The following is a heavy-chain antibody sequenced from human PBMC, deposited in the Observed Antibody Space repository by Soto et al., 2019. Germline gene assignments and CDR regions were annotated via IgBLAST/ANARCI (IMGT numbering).Heavy chain of an antibody. CDR1: GCSFTSYW. V-gene: IGHV5-10-1*01. Sequence: GESLKISCKGSGCSFTSYWISWVRQMPGKGLEWMGRIDPSDSYTNYSPSFQGHVTISADKSISTAYLQWSSLKASDTAMYYCARHEGSTSLDYYYGMDVWGQGTTVTVSS. CDR3: ARHEGSTSLDYYYGMDV. D-gene: IGHD2-2*01. CDR2: IDPSDSYT. J-gene: IGHJ6*02.